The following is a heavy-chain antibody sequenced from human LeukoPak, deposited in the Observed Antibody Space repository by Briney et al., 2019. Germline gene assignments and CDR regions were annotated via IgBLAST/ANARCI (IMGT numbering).Heavy chain of an antibody. D-gene: IGHD2-15*01. J-gene: IGHJ4*02. CDR2: FDPEDGET. CDR3: ATVHLGTDGRGFDY. Sequence: ASVKVSCKVSGYTLTELSMHGVRQAPGKGLEWMGGFDPEDGETIYAQKFQGRVTMTEDTSTDTAYMELSSLRSEDTDVYYCATVHLGTDGRGFDYWGQGPLVTVSS. CDR1: GYTLTELS. V-gene: IGHV1-24*01.